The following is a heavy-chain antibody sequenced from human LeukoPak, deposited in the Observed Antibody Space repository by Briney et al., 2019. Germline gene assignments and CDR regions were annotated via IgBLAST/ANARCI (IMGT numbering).Heavy chain of an antibody. D-gene: IGHD5-18*01. Sequence: ASVKVSCKASGYTFTGYYMHWVRQAPGQGLEWMGWINPNSGGTNYAQKFQGWATMTRDTSISTAYMELSRLRSDDTAIYYCARTWIQLFTPDFDLWGQGTLVTVSS. CDR1: GYTFTGYY. J-gene: IGHJ4*02. CDR2: INPNSGGT. V-gene: IGHV1-2*04. CDR3: ARTWIQLFTPDFDL.